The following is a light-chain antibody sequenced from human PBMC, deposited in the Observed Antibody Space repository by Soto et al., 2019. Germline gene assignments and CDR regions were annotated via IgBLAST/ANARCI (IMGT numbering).Light chain of an antibody. CDR2: DAS. CDR1: QVIDNY. J-gene: IGKJ4*01. Sequence: ITLTPSPSSLSSSVRDIVTITCQASQVIDNYLNWYQQKPGKAPKLLINDASNLESGVPSRFSGSGSGTDFTLTISSLQPADIATYYCQQYDNLPLTFGGGAKVDIK. CDR3: QQYDNLPLT. V-gene: IGKV1-33*01.